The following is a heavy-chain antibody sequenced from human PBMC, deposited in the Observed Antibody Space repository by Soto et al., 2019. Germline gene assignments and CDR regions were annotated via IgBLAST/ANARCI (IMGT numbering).Heavy chain of an antibody. D-gene: IGHD3-22*01. V-gene: IGHV1-2*02. CDR3: ARDCYDSSGYYYYYYGMDV. CDR1: GYTFTGYY. Sequence: ASVKVSCKASGYTFTGYYMHWVRQAPGQGLEWMGWINPNSGGTNYAQKFQGRVTMTRDTSISTAYMELSRLRSDDTAVYYCARDCYDSSGYYYYYYGMDVWGQGTTVTVS. J-gene: IGHJ6*02. CDR2: INPNSGGT.